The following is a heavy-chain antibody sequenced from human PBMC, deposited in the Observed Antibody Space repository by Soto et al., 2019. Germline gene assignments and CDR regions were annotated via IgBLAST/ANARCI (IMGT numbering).Heavy chain of an antibody. CDR2: SNHSEST. CDR3: ARIPAITRYCSSKSRYVSPFDS. CDR1: GGSFSGYY. J-gene: IGHJ4*02. V-gene: IGHV4-34*01. D-gene: IGHD2-2*01. Sequence: QVQLQQWGAGLLKPSETLSLTCAVYGGSFSGYYWSWIRQPPGKGLALIGESNHSESTNYNPSLKGRVTIPVDPSKHQLYLKLRSVTAADTAVYYCARIPAITRYCSSKSRYVSPFDSWGQGTLVTVSS.